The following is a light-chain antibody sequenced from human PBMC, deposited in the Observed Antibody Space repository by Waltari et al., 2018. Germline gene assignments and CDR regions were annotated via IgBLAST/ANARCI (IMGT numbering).Light chain of an antibody. Sequence: QSALTQPASVSGSPGPSITISCPGPSSDVGFYHYVSWYQQHPGKAPKLIIYDVFERPSGVSNRFSGSKSGNTASLTISGLLAEDEADYYCNSYTGSSSWVFGGGTKLTVL. V-gene: IGLV2-14*01. J-gene: IGLJ3*02. CDR2: DVF. CDR3: NSYTGSSSWV. CDR1: SSDVGFYHY.